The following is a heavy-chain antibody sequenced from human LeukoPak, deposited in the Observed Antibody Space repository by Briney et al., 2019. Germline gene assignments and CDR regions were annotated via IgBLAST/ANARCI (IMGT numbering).Heavy chain of an antibody. V-gene: IGHV1-8*01. D-gene: IGHD3-22*01. CDR1: GYTFTSYD. J-gene: IGHJ4*02. CDR2: MNPNSGNT. CDR3: ARGVGYYYDSSGYYYFDY. Sequence: ASVTVSCKASGYTFTSYDIDWVRQAPGQGLEWMGWMNPNSGNTGYAQKFQGRVTMTRNTSISTAYMELSSLRSEDTAVYYCARGVGYYYDSSGYYYFDYWGQGTLVTVSS.